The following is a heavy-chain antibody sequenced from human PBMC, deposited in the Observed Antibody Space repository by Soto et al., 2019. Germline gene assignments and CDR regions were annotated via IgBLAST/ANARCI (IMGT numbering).Heavy chain of an antibody. V-gene: IGHV1-3*01. CDR3: ARGVATPGDY. CDR2: INGGNGNT. CDR1: GYTFTTYA. Sequence: QVQLVQSGAEVRKPGASVKVSCKASGYTFTTYAMHWVRQAPGQRPEWMGSINGGNGNTKYSQKFQGRVTITRDTSANTAYMELSSLRSEDTAVYYWARGVATPGDYWGQGTLVTVSS. J-gene: IGHJ4*02. D-gene: IGHD5-12*01.